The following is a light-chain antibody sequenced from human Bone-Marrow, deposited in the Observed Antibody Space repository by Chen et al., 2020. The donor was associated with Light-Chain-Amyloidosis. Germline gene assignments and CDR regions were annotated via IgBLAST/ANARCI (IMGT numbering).Light chain of an antibody. V-gene: IGLV2-23*02. Sequence: QSALTQPASVSGSPGQSITISFTGTSSDVGGYNLVSWYQQHPGKAPKLMIYGVSKRPSGVSNRFSGSKSGNTASLTISGLQAEDESDYYCRSYAGDSTYVFGIGTKVTVL. CDR3: RSYAGDSTYV. CDR2: GVS. J-gene: IGLJ1*01. CDR1: SSDVGGYNL.